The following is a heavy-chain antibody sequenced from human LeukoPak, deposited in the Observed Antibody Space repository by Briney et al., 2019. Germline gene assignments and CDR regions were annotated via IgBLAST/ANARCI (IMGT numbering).Heavy chain of an antibody. D-gene: IGHD2/OR15-2a*01. Sequence: SSINADGSSTSYADSMKGRFTISRDNAKNTLYLQMNSLRAEDTAVYYCASQQSFHYYYVDVWGKGTTVTVSS. J-gene: IGHJ6*03. CDR3: ASQQSFHYYYVDV. CDR2: INADGSST. V-gene: IGHV3-74*01.